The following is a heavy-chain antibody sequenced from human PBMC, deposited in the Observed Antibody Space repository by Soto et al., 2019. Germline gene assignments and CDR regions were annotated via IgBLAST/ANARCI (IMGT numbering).Heavy chain of an antibody. V-gene: IGHV6-1*01. CDR2: TYYRSKWYN. Sequence: SYTLSLSPAIAANSVCSKSTALNFIKQSPSRGLEWLGRTYYRSKWYNDYAVSVKSRITINPDTSKNQFSLQLNSVTPEDTAVYYCARDSPRLTPFDICGQGTMATVSS. J-gene: IGHJ3*02. CDR3: ARDSPRLTPFDI. CDR1: ANSVCSKSTA. D-gene: IGHD7-27*01.